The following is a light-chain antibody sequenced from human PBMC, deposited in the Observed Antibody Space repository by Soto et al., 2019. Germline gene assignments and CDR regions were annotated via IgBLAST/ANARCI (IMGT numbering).Light chain of an antibody. CDR3: QQSYSTPRT. J-gene: IGKJ1*01. CDR1: QSISSW. V-gene: IGKV1-5*01. CDR2: DAS. Sequence: DIQMTQSPSTLSASVGDRVTITCRASQSISSWLAWHQQKPGKAPKLLIYDASSLESGVPSRFGGSGSGTEFTLTISSLQPDDFATYYCQQSYSTPRTFGQGTKVDIK.